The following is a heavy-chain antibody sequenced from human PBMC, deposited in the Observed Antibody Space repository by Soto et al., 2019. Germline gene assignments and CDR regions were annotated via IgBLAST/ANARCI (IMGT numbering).Heavy chain of an antibody. V-gene: IGHV3-23*01. Sequence: GGSLRLSCAACGFSFSIYAISWFRQAPGKGLEWVSAISGSGGSTYYADSVKGRFTISRDNSKNTLYLQMNSLRAKDTAVYYCAKNYDFWSGHEDYWGQGTLVTVSS. CDR3: AKNYDFWSGHEDY. CDR2: ISGSGGST. CDR1: GFSFSIYA. D-gene: IGHD3-3*01. J-gene: IGHJ4*02.